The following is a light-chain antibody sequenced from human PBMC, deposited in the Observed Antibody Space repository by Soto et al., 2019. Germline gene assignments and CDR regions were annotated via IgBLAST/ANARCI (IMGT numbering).Light chain of an antibody. CDR1: QSISTY. J-gene: IGKJ1*01. V-gene: IGKV1-39*01. CDR2: DAS. Sequence: DIQMTQSPSSLSASVGDRVTITCRASQSISTYLNWYQQKPGKAPKLLIYDASSLQSGVTSRFSGGGSATDFTLTISSLQPEDFAAYYCQQSYNTPRTFGQGTKVEIK. CDR3: QQSYNTPRT.